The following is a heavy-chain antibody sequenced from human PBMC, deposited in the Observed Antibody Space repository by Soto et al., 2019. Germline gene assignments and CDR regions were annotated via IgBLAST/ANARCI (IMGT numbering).Heavy chain of an antibody. CDR3: ARIRATGPADFDY. CDR2: IYYTGST. D-gene: IGHD1-1*01. J-gene: IGHJ4*02. CDR1: GGSVSSGSYY. V-gene: IGHV4-61*01. Sequence: PSETLSLTCTVSGGSVSSGSYYWSWIRQPPGKGLEWIGYIYYTGSTNYNPSLKSRVTISVDTSKNQFSLKLSSVTAADTAIYYCARIRATGPADFDYWGQGNMVTVSS.